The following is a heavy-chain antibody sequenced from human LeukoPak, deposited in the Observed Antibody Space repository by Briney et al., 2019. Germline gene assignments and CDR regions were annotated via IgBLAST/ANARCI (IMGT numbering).Heavy chain of an antibody. J-gene: IGHJ6*02. D-gene: IGHD4-17*01. CDR2: ISGSGGRT. V-gene: IGHV3-23*01. CDR3: AKAVTTSWGDYYSGMDV. Sequence: PGGSLRLSCAASGFTFSNYAMSWVRQAPGKGLEWVSGISGSGGRTYYADLVRGRFTISRDTSKNTLYLQMNSLRAEDTAIYYCAKAVTTSWGDYYSGMDVWGRGTTVTVSS. CDR1: GFTFSNYA.